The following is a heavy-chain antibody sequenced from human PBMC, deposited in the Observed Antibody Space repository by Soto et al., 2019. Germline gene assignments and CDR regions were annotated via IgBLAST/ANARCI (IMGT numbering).Heavy chain of an antibody. CDR2: IYWDDDQ. V-gene: IGHV2-5*02. Sequence: QITLKESGPTLVKPTQTLTLTCTFSGFSLTASGVGVGWIRQPPGKALEWLALIYWDDDQRYSPSLKSRLTITKDTTKNQVVLTMTNMDPVDTATYYCARCLWSSTSLYYFDYWGQGTLVTVSS. CDR1: GFSLTASGVG. D-gene: IGHD2-2*01. J-gene: IGHJ4*02. CDR3: ARCLWSSTSLYYFDY.